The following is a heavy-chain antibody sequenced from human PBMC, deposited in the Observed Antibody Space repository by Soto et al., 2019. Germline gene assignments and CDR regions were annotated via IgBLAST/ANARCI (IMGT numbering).Heavy chain of an antibody. Sequence: QTLSLTCAISGDSVSSNTASWNWIRQSPSRGLEWLGRTYFRSKWYNDYAVSVKSRIIINPDTSNNQFSLQPNSVTPEDTAVYFCAKGDNLGPKTGYAFDPWGQGIMVTVSS. V-gene: IGHV6-1*01. J-gene: IGHJ5*02. CDR2: TYFRSKWYN. CDR3: AKGDNLGPKTGYAFDP. CDR1: GDSVSSNTAS. D-gene: IGHD5-12*01.